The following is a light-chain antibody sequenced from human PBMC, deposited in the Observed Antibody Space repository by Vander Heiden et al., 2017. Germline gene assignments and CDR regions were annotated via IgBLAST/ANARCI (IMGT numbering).Light chain of an antibody. J-gene: IGLJ1*01. Sequence: QSALTQPASVSGSPGQSITISCTGTSSDIGGYNYVSWYQQHPGKAPKLMIYDVSHRPSGVSNRFSGSKSGNTASLTISGLQAEDEADYYCSSYTSSSTLVFGTGTKVTVL. CDR2: DVS. CDR1: SSDIGGYNY. CDR3: SSYTSSSTLV. V-gene: IGLV2-14*03.